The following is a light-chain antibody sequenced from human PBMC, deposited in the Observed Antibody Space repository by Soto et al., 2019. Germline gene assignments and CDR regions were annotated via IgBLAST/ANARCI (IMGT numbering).Light chain of an antibody. J-gene: IGLJ1*01. CDR1: SSDVGGYNF. CDR3: SSYTSSSTRV. Sequence: QSALTQPASVSGSPGQSITISCTGTSSDVGGYNFVSWYQKHPGKVPKLIIYEVSNRPSGVSNRFSGSKSGNTASLTISGLQAEDEADYYCSSYTSSSTRVFGTGTKLTVL. V-gene: IGLV2-14*01. CDR2: EVS.